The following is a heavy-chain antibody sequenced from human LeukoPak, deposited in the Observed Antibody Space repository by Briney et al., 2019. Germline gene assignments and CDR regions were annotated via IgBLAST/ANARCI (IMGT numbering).Heavy chain of an antibody. CDR3: AREGTYYEYVWGSSP. V-gene: IGHV3-7*01. CDR2: IKHDGSEK. D-gene: IGHD3-16*01. J-gene: IGHJ5*02. Sequence: PGGSLRLSCTASGFTFSSYWMSWVRQAPGKGLEWVANIKHDGSEKYYVDSVKGRFTISRDNAKNSLYLQMNSLRAEDTAVYYCAREGTYYEYVWGSSPGGQGTLVTVSP. CDR1: GFTFSSYW.